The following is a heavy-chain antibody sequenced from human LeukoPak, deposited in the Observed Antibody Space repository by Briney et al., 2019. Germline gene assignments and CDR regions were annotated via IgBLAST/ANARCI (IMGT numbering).Heavy chain of an antibody. CDR2: IYYSGST. CDR1: GGSISSCY. CDR3: ARGLYSNYYYYYYYYMDV. Sequence: PSETLSLTCTVSGGSISSCYWSWIRQPPGKGLEWIGYIYYSGSTNYNPSLKSRVTISVDTSKNQFSLKLSSVTAADTAAYYCARGLYSNYYYYYYYYMDVWGKGTTVTVSS. V-gene: IGHV4-59*01. J-gene: IGHJ6*03. D-gene: IGHD4-11*01.